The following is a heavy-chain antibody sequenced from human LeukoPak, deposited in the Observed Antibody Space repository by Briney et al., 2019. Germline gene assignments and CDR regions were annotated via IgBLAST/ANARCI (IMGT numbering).Heavy chain of an antibody. CDR2: IIPIFGTA. V-gene: IGHV1-69*13. CDR1: GGTFSSYA. D-gene: IGHD3-16*02. Sequence: SVKVSCKASGGTFSSYAISWVRQAPGQGLEWMGGIIPIFGTANYAQKFQGRVTVTADESTSTAYMELSSLRSEDTAVYYCAREPRRIVYYGMDVWGQGTTVTVSS. CDR3: AREPRRIVYYGMDV. J-gene: IGHJ6*02.